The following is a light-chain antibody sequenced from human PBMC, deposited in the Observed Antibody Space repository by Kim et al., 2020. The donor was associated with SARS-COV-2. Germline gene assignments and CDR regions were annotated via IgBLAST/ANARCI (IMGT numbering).Light chain of an antibody. J-gene: IGKJ2*01. CDR1: QGLVYNNGNTC. Sequence: QPASISCRSSQGLVYNNGNTCLNWFQQRPGHSPRRLIYKVSNRDSGVPDRFTGSGSGTDFTLEISRVEAEDAGLYYCMQGTHWPYTFGQGTKLEI. V-gene: IGKV2-30*01. CDR2: KVS. CDR3: MQGTHWPYT.